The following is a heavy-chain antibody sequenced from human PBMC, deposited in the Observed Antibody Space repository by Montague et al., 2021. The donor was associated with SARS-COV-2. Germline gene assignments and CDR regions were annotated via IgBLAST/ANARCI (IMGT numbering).Heavy chain of an antibody. J-gene: IGHJ4*02. V-gene: IGHV4-39*01. D-gene: IGHD3-9*01. CDR1: GGSFDSDNFF. CDR3: ARHRRYDVVTYYPDF. CDR2: VSNGGRT. Sequence: SETLSLTCSVSGGSFDSDNFFWGWIRQPPGKRLEWIGVVSNGGRTFDNPSLKSRVTISVHTSRNQLSLNVKSVTAADTAVYYCARHRRYDVVTYYPDFWGQGNPGHRLL.